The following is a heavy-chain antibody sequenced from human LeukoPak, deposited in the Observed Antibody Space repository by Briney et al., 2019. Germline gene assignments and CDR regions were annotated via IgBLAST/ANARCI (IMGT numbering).Heavy chain of an antibody. CDR1: GGTFSRYT. V-gene: IGHV1-69*05. CDR2: ISPLFGSA. Sequence: SVKVSCKASGGTFSRYTLNWVRQAPGQGLEWMGGISPLFGSAKYAQKFQGRVTMTRDTSTTTVYMELSSLRSEDTAVYYCAKGGTWTIYYFDYWGQGTLVTVSS. J-gene: IGHJ4*02. D-gene: IGHD3/OR15-3a*01. CDR3: AKGGTWTIYYFDY.